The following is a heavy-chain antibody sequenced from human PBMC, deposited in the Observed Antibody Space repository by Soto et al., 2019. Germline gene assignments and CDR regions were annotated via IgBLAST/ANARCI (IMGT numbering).Heavy chain of an antibody. J-gene: IGHJ4*02. CDR2: ISYDGSNK. CDR3: AKDHYYDSSGYPSIDY. Sequence: GGSLRLSCAASGFTFISYGMHWVRQAPGKGLEWVAVISYDGSNKYYADSVKGRFTISRDNSKNTLYLQMNSLRAEDTAVYYCAKDHYYDSSGYPSIDYWGQGTLVTVSS. D-gene: IGHD3-22*01. CDR1: GFTFISYG. V-gene: IGHV3-30*18.